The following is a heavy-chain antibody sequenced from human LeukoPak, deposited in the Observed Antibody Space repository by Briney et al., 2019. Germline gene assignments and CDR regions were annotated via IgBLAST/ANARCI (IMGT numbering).Heavy chain of an antibody. J-gene: IGHJ4*02. D-gene: IGHD6-13*01. CDR1: GGSISSYY. CDR2: IYYSGST. Sequence: PSETLSLTCTVSGGSISSYYWSWIRQPPGKGLEWIGYIYYSGSTNYNPSLKSRVTISVDTSKNQFSLKLSSVTAADTAVYYCARLKTAYRLIAAAGTGYFDYWGQGTLVTVSS. CDR3: ARLKTAYRLIAAAGTGYFDY. V-gene: IGHV4-59*08.